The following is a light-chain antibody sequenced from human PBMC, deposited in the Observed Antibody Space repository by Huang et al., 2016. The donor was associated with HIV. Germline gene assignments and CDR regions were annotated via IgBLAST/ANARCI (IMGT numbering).Light chain of an antibody. CDR3: QQYNKWPLFT. CDR1: QNVSSD. J-gene: IGKJ3*01. CDR2: GAS. Sequence: VMTQSPVTLSVSPGERATLSCRASQNVSSDLAWYQQRPGHPTRLLMYGASTRATGHPARFSGSGSGTEFTLTISSLQSEDFAVYYCQQYNKWPLFTFGPGTKVDIK. V-gene: IGKV3-15*01.